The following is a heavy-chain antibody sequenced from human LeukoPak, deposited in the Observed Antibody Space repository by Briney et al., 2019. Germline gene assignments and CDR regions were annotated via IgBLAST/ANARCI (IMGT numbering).Heavy chain of an antibody. CDR3: ARVETVLWFGELDHPMNWFDP. D-gene: IGHD3-10*01. CDR2: IYYSGSS. CDR1: GGSISRYY. J-gene: IGHJ5*02. V-gene: IGHV4-59*01. Sequence: SETLSLTCTVSGGSISRYYWSLILQPPGKRLEGIGYIYYSGSSNYNPSLKIRVTISVDTSKNQFSLKLSSVTAADTAVYYCARVETVLWFGELDHPMNWFDPWGQGTLVTVSS.